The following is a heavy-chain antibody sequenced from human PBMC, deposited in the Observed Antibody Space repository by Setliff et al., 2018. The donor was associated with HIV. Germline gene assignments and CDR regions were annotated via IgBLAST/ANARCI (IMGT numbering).Heavy chain of an antibody. CDR3: AKSYKYYDFWSGYQPFDF. Sequence: SETLSLTCTVSGGSISSGCYYWSWNRQDTGKDLEWIGYNYYSGSTYYNPSIKLRVTISVDTSKNQFSLKLSSVTASYKAVYYCAKSYKYYDFWSGYQPFDFWGQGTLVTVSS. CDR2: NYYSGST. J-gene: IGHJ4*02. D-gene: IGHD3-3*01. V-gene: IGHV4-31*03. CDR1: GGSISSGCYY.